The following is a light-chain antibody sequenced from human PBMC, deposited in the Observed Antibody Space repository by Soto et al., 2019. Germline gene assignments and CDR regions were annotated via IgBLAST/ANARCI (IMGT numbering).Light chain of an antibody. Sequence: QSALTQPASVSGSPGQSITIYCAGTVXDVGGYNYVSWYQQHPGRAPKLMISEVSNRPSGVSTRYSGSKSGNTASLTISGLQAEDEADYYCSSYTSSRTFVFGAGTKVTVL. J-gene: IGLJ1*01. V-gene: IGLV2-14*01. CDR2: EVS. CDR3: SSYTSSRTFV. CDR1: VXDVGGYNY.